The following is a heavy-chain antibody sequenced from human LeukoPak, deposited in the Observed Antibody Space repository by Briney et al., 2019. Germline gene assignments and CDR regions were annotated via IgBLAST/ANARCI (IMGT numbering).Heavy chain of an antibody. V-gene: IGHV4-34*01. J-gene: IGHJ6*03. CDR1: GGSFSNYY. Sequence: SETLSLTCAVYGGSFSNYYWSWIRQSPGKGLEWIGEITHSGSTNYNPSLKSRVTISVDTSKNQFSLKLSSVTAADTAVYYCARGGGRKFFGGGAYYYYMDVWAKGPRSPSP. CDR3: ARGGGRKFFGGGAYYYYMDV. CDR2: ITHSGST. D-gene: IGHD3-16*01.